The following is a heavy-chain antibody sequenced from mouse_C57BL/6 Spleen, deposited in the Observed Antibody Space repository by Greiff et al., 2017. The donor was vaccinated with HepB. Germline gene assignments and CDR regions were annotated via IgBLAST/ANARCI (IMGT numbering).Heavy chain of an antibody. CDR2: IWGVGST. CDR1: GFSLTSYG. V-gene: IGHV2-6*01. Sequence: QVQLKESGPGLVAPSPSLSITCTVSGFSLTSYGVDWVRQSPGKGLEWLGVIWGVGSTNNNSALKYRLSISEDNSKNQVFLKINSLQTDDTAMYYCASGDSTGAMDYWGQGTSVTVSS. D-gene: IGHD2-13*01. CDR3: ASGDSTGAMDY. J-gene: IGHJ4*01.